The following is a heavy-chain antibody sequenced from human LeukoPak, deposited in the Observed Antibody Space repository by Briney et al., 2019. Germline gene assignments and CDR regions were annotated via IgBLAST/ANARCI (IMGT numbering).Heavy chain of an antibody. J-gene: IGHJ5*02. CDR2: INHSGST. Sequence: SETLSLTCAVYGGSFSGYYWSWIRQPPGKGLEWIGEINHSGSTNYNPSLKSRVTISVDTSKNQFSLKLSSVTAADTAVYYCARSPGIAVADWFDPWGQGTLVTVSS. V-gene: IGHV4-34*01. CDR3: ARSPGIAVADWFDP. CDR1: GGSFSGYY. D-gene: IGHD6-19*01.